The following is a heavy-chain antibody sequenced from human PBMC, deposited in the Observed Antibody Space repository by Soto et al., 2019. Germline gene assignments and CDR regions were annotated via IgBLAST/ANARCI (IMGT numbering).Heavy chain of an antibody. Sequence: EVQLLESGGGLVQPGGSLRLSCSASGFTFSSYAMSWVRQAPGKGLEWVSAISGRDGSTYYADSVKGRFTISGDISKNTLYLQMNSLTAGDTAVYYCAKVVLVADTPAANYYFDYWGQGTLVTVSS. J-gene: IGHJ4*02. V-gene: IGHV3-23*01. CDR1: GFTFSSYA. CDR3: AKVVLVADTPAANYYFDY. D-gene: IGHD2-15*01. CDR2: ISGRDGST.